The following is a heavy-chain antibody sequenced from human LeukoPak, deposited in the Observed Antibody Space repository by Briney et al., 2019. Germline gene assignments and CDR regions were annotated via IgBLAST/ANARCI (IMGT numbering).Heavy chain of an antibody. CDR1: GLTVSSSY. CDR2: IYSGGST. J-gene: IGHJ4*02. Sequence: GGSLRLSCAASGLTVSSSYITWVRQAPGKGLEWVSGIYSGGSTYYADSVKGRFTISRDNSKNTVFLQMNSLRAEDTAVYYCARVSKLYSSSSLWSIAARPCDYWGQGTLVTVSS. D-gene: IGHD6-6*01. V-gene: IGHV3-53*01. CDR3: ARVSKLYSSSSLWSIAARPCDY.